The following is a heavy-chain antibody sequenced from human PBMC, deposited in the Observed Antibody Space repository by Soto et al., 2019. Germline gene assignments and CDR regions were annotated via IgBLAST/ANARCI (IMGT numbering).Heavy chain of an antibody. CDR1: GVSIHNSHSF. Sequence: SETLSLTCAVSGVSIHNSHSFWGWIRQPPGKGLEFIGSVYYSGGANYNPSLKSRVTVSIDTSNNQFSLRVNSVTAADTAVYYCGRVVEGATRHTDFDSWGQGILVTISS. V-gene: IGHV4-39*01. D-gene: IGHD2-15*01. J-gene: IGHJ5*01. CDR3: GRVVEGATRHTDFDS. CDR2: VYYSGGA.